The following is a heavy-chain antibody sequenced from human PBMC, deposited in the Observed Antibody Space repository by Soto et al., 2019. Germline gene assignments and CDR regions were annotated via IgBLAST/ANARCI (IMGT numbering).Heavy chain of an antibody. CDR2: IYHSGST. V-gene: IGHV4-30-2*02. Sequence: SETLSLTCAVSGGSISSGGYSWSWIRQPPGKGLEWIGYIYHSGSTYYNPSLKSRVTISVDTSKNQFSLKLSSVTAADTAVYYCARDLLWFGEHLPSGYYGMDVWGQGTTVTVSS. J-gene: IGHJ6*02. CDR1: GGSISSGGYS. CDR3: ARDLLWFGEHLPSGYYGMDV. D-gene: IGHD3-10*01.